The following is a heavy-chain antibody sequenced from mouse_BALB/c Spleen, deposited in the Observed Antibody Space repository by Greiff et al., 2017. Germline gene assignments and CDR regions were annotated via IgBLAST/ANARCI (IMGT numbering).Heavy chain of an antibody. J-gene: IGHJ3*01. CDR3: ARDYGYPY. V-gene: IGHV7-3*02. CDR2: IRNKANGYTT. D-gene: IGHD1-2*01. CDR1: GFTFTDYY. Sequence: EVKLVESGGGLVQPGGSLRLSCATSGFTFTDYYMSWVRQPPGKALEWLGFIRNKANGYTTEYSASVKGRFTISRDNSQSILYLQMNTLRAEDSATYYCARDYGYPYWGQGTLVTVSA.